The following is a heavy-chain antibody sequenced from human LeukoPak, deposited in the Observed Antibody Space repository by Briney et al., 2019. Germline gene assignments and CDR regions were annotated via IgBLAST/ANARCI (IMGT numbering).Heavy chain of an antibody. CDR2: IIPIFRTP. CDR1: GYTFTSYG. J-gene: IGHJ4*02. D-gene: IGHD2-2*01. Sequence: GASVKVSCKASGYTFTSYGISWVRQAPGQGLEWMGGIIPIFRTPNYAQKFQGRVTVTADESTSTAYMELSSLRSEDTAVYYCARGGQLGYCSSTSCYRGDYWGQGTLVTVSS. V-gene: IGHV1-69*13. CDR3: ARGGQLGYCSSTSCYRGDY.